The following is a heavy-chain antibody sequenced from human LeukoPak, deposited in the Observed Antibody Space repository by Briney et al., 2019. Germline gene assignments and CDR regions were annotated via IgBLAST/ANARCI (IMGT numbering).Heavy chain of an antibody. CDR1: GGSFSGYY. V-gene: IGHV4-34*01. J-gene: IGHJ4*02. Sequence: TSETLSLTCAVYGGSFSGYYWSWIRQPPGKGLEWIGEINHSGSTNYNPSLKSRVTISVDTSKNQFSLKLSSVTAADTAVYYCARGTRPVYFDYWGQGTLVTVSS. CDR2: INHSGST. CDR3: ARGTRPVYFDY.